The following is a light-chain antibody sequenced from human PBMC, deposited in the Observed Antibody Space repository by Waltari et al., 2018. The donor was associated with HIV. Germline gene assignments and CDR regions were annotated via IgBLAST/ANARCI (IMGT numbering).Light chain of an antibody. V-gene: IGLV1-40*01. J-gene: IGLJ2*01. CDR3: QSYDTSLSGSGV. Sequence: QSVLTPPPSVSGAPGQRVTISCTGSSPNIGAGYDVHWSQQLPGTAPRVLIYGNSNRPSGVPDRFSGSKSGTSASLAITGLQAEDEADYYCQSYDTSLSGSGVFGGGTKLTVL. CDR1: SPNIGAGYD. CDR2: GNS.